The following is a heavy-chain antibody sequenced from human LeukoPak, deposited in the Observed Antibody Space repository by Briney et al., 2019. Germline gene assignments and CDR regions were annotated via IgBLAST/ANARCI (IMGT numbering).Heavy chain of an antibody. Sequence: PGGSLRLSCAASGFTFSNAWMSWVRQAPGKGLEWVGRIKSKTDGGTTDYAAPVKGRFTISRDDSKNTLYLQTNSLKTEDTAVYYCTTDPPVSLMVYARDYFDYWGQGTLVTVSS. CDR3: TTDPPVSLMVYARDYFDY. J-gene: IGHJ4*02. CDR2: IKSKTDGGTT. CDR1: GFTFSNAW. V-gene: IGHV3-15*01. D-gene: IGHD2-8*01.